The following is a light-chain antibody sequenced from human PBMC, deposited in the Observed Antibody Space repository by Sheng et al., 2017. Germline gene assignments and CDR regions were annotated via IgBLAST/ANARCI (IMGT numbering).Light chain of an antibody. Sequence: SYELTQPPSVSVSPGQTASITCSGDKMGDKHVSWYQQKAGQSPILVMYQDSKRPSGIPERFSGSNSGNTATLTISGTQAMDEADYYCQAWDSSTAVVFGGGTKLTVL. CDR1: KMGDKH. J-gene: IGLJ2*01. CDR3: QAWDSSTAVV. V-gene: IGLV3-1*01. CDR2: QDS.